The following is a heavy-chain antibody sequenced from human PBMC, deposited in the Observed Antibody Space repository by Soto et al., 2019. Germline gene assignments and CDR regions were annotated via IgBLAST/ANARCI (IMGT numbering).Heavy chain of an antibody. Sequence: QVQLVESGGGVVQPGRSLRLSCAASGFTFSSYGMHWVRQAPGKGLEWVAVISYDGSNKYYADSVKGRFTISRDNSKNTLYLQMNSLRAEDTAVYYCAKDRASSGWYLDWFDPWGQGTLVTVSS. CDR3: AKDRASSGWYLDWFDP. CDR1: GFTFSSYG. V-gene: IGHV3-30*18. J-gene: IGHJ5*02. D-gene: IGHD6-19*01. CDR2: ISYDGSNK.